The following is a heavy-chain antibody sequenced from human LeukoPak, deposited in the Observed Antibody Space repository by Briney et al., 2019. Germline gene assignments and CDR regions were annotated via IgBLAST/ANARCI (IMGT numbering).Heavy chain of an antibody. CDR2: INPNSGGT. V-gene: IGHV1-2*04. Sequence: ASVKVSCKASGYTFTGYYMHWVRQAPGLGLEWMGWINPNSGGTNYAQKFQGWVTMTRDTSISTAYMELSRLRSDDTAVYYCARDQGVVVLGTMHVWGQGTTVTVSS. CDR3: ARDQGVVVLGTMHV. D-gene: IGHD2-15*01. CDR1: GYTFTGYY. J-gene: IGHJ6*02.